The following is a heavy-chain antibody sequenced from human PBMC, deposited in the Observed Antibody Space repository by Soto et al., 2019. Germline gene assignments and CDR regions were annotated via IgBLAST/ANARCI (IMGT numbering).Heavy chain of an antibody. J-gene: IGHJ3*02. D-gene: IGHD3-10*01. CDR1: GFTFSSYA. V-gene: IGHV3-64*01. Sequence: EVQLVESGGGLVQPGGSLRLSCAASGFTFSSYAMHWVRQAPGKGLEYVSAISSNGGSTYYANSVKGRFTISRDNSKNTLYLQMGRLRAEDMAVYYCARDPYGSGSYRSGAFDIWGQGTMVTVSS. CDR3: ARDPYGSGSYRSGAFDI. CDR2: ISSNGGST.